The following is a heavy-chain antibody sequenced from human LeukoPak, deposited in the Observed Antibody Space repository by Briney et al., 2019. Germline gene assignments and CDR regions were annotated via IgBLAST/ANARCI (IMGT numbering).Heavy chain of an antibody. CDR2: IKEDGTEK. CDR1: GFTFSIYW. V-gene: IGHV3-7*01. CDR3: ARDQFSGYYDY. J-gene: IGHJ4*02. Sequence: PGGSLRLSCAASGFTFSIYWMTWVRQAPTKGREWVANIKEDGTEKFYVDSVKGRFTISRDNAKNSLYLQINSLRAEDTAVYYCARDQFSGYYDYWGQGTLVTVSS. D-gene: IGHD3-22*01.